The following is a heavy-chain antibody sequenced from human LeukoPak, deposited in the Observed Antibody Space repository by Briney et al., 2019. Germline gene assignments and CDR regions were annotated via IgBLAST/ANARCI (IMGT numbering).Heavy chain of an antibody. CDR3: ARLWVGRRGYFDY. V-gene: IGHV4-39*01. Sequence: PSETLSLTCTVSGGXISRSDYYWGWIRQPPGMGLEWIGSFYYGGNTYYNPSLKSRLTISVDTSKNQLSLKLSSVTAADTAVYYCARLWVGRRGYFDYWGQGTLVTVSS. D-gene: IGHD3-10*01. J-gene: IGHJ4*02. CDR2: FYYGGNT. CDR1: GGXISRSDYY.